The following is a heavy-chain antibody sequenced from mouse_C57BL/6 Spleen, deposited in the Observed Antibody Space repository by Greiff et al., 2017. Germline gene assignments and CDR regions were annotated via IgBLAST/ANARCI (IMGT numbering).Heavy chain of an antibody. J-gene: IGHJ3*01. Sequence: VQLQQSVAELVRPGASVKLSCTASGFNIKHTYMHWVKQRPEQGLEWIGRIDPANGNTKYAPQFPGKAPITAYTSSNTAYLQLSRLTSEDTAIYYCAQLGCAYWGQGTLVTVSA. CDR2: IDPANGNT. CDR3: AQLGCAY. D-gene: IGHD4-1*02. V-gene: IGHV14-3*01. CDR1: GFNIKHTY.